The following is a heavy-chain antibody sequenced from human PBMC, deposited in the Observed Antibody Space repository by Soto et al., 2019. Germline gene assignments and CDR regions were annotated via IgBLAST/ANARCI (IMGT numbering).Heavy chain of an antibody. CDR2: ISSSSSYT. CDR3: ARDHGGIAVAGNYYYGMDV. J-gene: IGHJ6*02. V-gene: IGHV3-11*06. D-gene: IGHD6-19*01. CDR1: GFTFSDYY. Sequence: VGSLRLSCAASGFTFSDYYMSWIRQAPGKGLEWVSYISSSSSYTNYADSVKGRFTISRDNAKNSLYLQMNSLRAEDTAVYYCARDHGGIAVAGNYYYGMDVWGQGTTVTVSS.